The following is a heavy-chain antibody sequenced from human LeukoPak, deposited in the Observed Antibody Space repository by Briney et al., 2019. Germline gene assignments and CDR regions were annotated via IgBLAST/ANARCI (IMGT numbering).Heavy chain of an antibody. Sequence: GGSLRLSCAASGFTFDDYAMYWVRQSPGKGLEWVSGISWDGGSIGYTDSVKGRFTISRDNAKNTLYLQMNSLRAEDTAVFYCATSRGPAAIDYWGQGTLVTVSS. D-gene: IGHD2-2*01. CDR1: GFTFDDYA. CDR2: ISWDGGSI. CDR3: ATSRGPAAIDY. V-gene: IGHV3-9*01. J-gene: IGHJ4*02.